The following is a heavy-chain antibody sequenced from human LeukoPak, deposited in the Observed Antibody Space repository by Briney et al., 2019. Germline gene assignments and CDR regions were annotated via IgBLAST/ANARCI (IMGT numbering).Heavy chain of an antibody. CDR1: GFTFRLYS. Sequence: GGSLRLSCAASGFTFRLYSMNWGRQAPGKGLVGLLYIGSTDGTIAYADSVQGRFTISRDDAKNSLYLQMTSLRDEDTAVYYCARDRDWAFDYWGQGTLITVSS. V-gene: IGHV3-48*02. D-gene: IGHD3-9*01. J-gene: IGHJ4*02. CDR3: ARDRDWAFDY. CDR2: IGSTDGTI.